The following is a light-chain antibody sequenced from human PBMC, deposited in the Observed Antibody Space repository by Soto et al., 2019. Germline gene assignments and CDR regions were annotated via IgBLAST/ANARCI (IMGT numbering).Light chain of an antibody. J-gene: IGLJ2*01. Sequence: QSVLSQPASVSGSPGQSIAISCTGTSNDVGGYNYVSWYQQHPGKAPKLIIYEVTNRPSGVSDRFSGSKSGNTASLTISGLQAEDEADYYCSSYTSSSTLLFGGGTKLTVL. V-gene: IGLV2-14*01. CDR3: SSYTSSSTLL. CDR2: EVT. CDR1: SNDVGGYNY.